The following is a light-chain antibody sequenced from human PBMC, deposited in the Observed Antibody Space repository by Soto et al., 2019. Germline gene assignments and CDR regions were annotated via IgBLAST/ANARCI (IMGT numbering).Light chain of an antibody. CDR1: ESISTW. CDR3: QQYNIYPWT. V-gene: IGKV1-5*01. J-gene: IGKJ1*01. CDR2: DAS. Sequence: DTHMTQSLSTLSASIGDRVTITCRASESISTWLAWYQHKPGKAPKFLIYDASSLESGVPSRFSGSGSGTEFTLTISSLQPDDFATYFCQQYNIYPWTFGQGTKVDI.